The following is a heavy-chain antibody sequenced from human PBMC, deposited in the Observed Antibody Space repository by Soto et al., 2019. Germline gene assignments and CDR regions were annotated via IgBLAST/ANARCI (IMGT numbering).Heavy chain of an antibody. J-gene: IGHJ4*02. Sequence: EVQLLESGGGLVQPGGSLRLSCAASGFTFGNYAMSWVRQAPGKGLQWVSAIGGTGNNIYYADSVKGRFIISRDKSKNTLYLQMNSLRAEDTAVYYCTRDGDSADYGYWGQGTLVTVSS. V-gene: IGHV3-23*01. D-gene: IGHD2-21*01. CDR3: TRDGDSADYGY. CDR1: GFTFGNYA. CDR2: IGGTGNNI.